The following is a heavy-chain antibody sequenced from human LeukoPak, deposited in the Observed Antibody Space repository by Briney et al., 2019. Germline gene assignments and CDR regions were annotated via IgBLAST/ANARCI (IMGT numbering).Heavy chain of an antibody. CDR2: IFHSGSS. Sequence: NPSETLSFTCAVSGDSISSGDYSWSWIRQPSGKGLEWIGYIFHSGSSYYNPSLKSRVTISVDKSKNQFSLRLTSVTAADTAVYYCARELWFVNAPGSWFDPWGQGTLVTVSS. V-gene: IGHV4-30-2*01. D-gene: IGHD3-10*01. CDR1: GDSISSGDYS. J-gene: IGHJ5*02. CDR3: ARELWFVNAPGSWFDP.